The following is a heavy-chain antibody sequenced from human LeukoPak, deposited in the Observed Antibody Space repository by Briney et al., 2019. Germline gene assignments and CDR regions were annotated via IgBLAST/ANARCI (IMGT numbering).Heavy chain of an antibody. D-gene: IGHD3-22*01. J-gene: IGHJ4*02. CDR2: ISSSSSYI. V-gene: IGHV3-21*01. CDR3: ARDYYDSSGYYHGDY. CDR1: GFTFSSYS. Sequence: GGSLRLSCAASGFTFSSYSMNWVRQAPGKGLEWVSSISSSSSYIFYADSVKGRFTISRDNAKNSLYLQMNSLRAEDTAVYYCARDYYDSSGYYHGDYWGQGTLGTVS.